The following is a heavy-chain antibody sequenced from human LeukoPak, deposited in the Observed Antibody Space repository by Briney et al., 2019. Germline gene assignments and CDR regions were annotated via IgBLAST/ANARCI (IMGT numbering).Heavy chain of an antibody. CDR2: ITSSGSTR. J-gene: IGHJ3*02. D-gene: IGHD2-2*01. Sequence: GGSLRLSCAASGFTFNTYSMNWVRQAPGKGLEWVSYITSSGSTRYYGDSMKGRFTISRDNAKNSLYLQMNSLRAEDTAVYYCARDLDCSSISCYGLRGAFDIWGQGTMVTVSS. CDR1: GFTFNTYS. V-gene: IGHV3-48*04. CDR3: ARDLDCSSISCYGLRGAFDI.